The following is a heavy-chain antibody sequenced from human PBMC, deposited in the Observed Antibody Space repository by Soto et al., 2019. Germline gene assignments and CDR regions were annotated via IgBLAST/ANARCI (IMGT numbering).Heavy chain of an antibody. D-gene: IGHD6-19*01. CDR1: GYTFTGYY. J-gene: IGHJ6*02. CDR2: INPNSGGT. Sequence: QVQLVQSGAEVKKPGASVKVSCKASGYTFTGYYMHWVRQAPGQGLEWMGWINPNSGGTNYAQKFKGRVTMTRDTSISTAYMELSRLRSDDTAMYYCARVVAGTLYYYYGMDVWGQGTTVTVSS. CDR3: ARVVAGTLYYYYGMDV. V-gene: IGHV1-2*02.